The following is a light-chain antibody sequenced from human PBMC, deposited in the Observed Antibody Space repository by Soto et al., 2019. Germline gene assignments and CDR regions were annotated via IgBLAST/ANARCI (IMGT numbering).Light chain of an antibody. Sequence: IVMTQSPDSLALSLCDRSTINCKSSQSVLYSPNNKNYLAWYQHKPGQPPKMLIYWASIRESGVPERFSGSGSGTDFTLTISSLQSEDVAVYYCQQYYTNSWSFGQGTKVDIK. CDR3: QQYYTNSWS. V-gene: IGKV4-1*01. CDR1: QSVLYSPNNKNY. J-gene: IGKJ1*01. CDR2: WAS.